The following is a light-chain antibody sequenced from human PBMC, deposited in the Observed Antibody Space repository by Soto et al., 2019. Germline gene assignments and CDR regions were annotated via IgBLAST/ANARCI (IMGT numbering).Light chain of an antibody. Sequence: DIQLTQSPSFLSASVGDRVTITCRASQGISSYLAWYQQKPGKAPKLMIYAASTLQSGVPSRFSGSVSGTDFTLTISSPQPEDFATYYCQQLNSYPWTFGQGTNVEIK. CDR3: QQLNSYPWT. CDR1: QGISSY. CDR2: AAS. V-gene: IGKV1-9*01. J-gene: IGKJ1*01.